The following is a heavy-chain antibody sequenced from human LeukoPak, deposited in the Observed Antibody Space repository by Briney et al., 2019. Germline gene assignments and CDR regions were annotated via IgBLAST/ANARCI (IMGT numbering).Heavy chain of an antibody. V-gene: IGHV1-58*02. CDR3: AAGVANLRYFDWPGDYYYGMDV. Sequence: SVKVSCKASGFTFTSSAMQWVRQARGQRLEWIGWIVVGSGNTNYAQKFQERVTITRDMSTSTAYMELSSLRSEDTAVYYCAAGVANLRYFDWPGDYYYGMDVWGQGTTVTVSS. CDR2: IVVGSGNT. D-gene: IGHD3-9*01. J-gene: IGHJ6*02. CDR1: GFTFTSSA.